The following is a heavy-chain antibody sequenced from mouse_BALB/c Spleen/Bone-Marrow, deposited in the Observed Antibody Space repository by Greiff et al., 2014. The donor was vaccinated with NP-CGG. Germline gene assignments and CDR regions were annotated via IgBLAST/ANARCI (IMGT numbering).Heavy chain of an antibody. CDR3: ARDLYDGYSYYAMDY. CDR1: LFPFLLST. V-gene: IGHV5-6-4*01. CDR2: LPIFGGYA. D-gene: IGHD2-3*01. Sequence: EAQLVSSLRGFFTPSFSLKLSFSSSLFPFLLSTISFFLPPPYHILYFFSPLPIFGGYAYYPDSVKGRFTISRDNAKNTLYLQMRCIEYEDTAMYYCARDLYDGYSYYAMDYWGQGTSVTVSS. J-gene: IGHJ4*01.